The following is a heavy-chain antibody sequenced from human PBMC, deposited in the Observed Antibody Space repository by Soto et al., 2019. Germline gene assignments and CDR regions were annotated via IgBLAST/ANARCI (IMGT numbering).Heavy chain of an antibody. V-gene: IGHV1-18*04. CDR2: ISAYNGNT. D-gene: IGHD2-2*02. CDR3: ARDRDIVVVPAAISNYYYGMDV. Sequence: QVQLVQSGAEVKKPGASVKVSCKASGYTFTSYGISWVRQAPGQGLEWMGWISAYNGNTNYAQKLQGRVTMTTDTSTSTAYMELRSLSSDDTAVYYCARDRDIVVVPAAISNYYYGMDVGGQGTTVTVSS. CDR1: GYTFTSYG. J-gene: IGHJ6*02.